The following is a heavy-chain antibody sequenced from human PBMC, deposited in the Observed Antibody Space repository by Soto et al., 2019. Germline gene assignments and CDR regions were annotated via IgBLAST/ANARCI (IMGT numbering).Heavy chain of an antibody. J-gene: IGHJ4*02. CDR3: ARGSRIAAAGNVLLF. D-gene: IGHD6-13*01. CDR1: GYTFTGYY. Sequence: ASVKVSCKASGYTFTGYYMHWVRQAPGQGLEWMGWINPNSGGTNYAQKFQGWVTMTRDTSISTAYMELSRLRSDDTAGYYCARGSRIAAAGNVLLFWGQATLVTVSS. V-gene: IGHV1-2*04. CDR2: INPNSGGT.